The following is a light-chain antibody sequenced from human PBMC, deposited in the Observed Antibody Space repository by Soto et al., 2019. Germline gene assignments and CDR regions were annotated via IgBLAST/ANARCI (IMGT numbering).Light chain of an antibody. CDR3: QQRSTWPLT. CDR2: EAS. V-gene: IGKV3-11*01. CDR1: QSVSTY. J-gene: IGKJ4*01. Sequence: EIVLTQSPATLSLSPGERATLSCRASQSVSTYLAWYQQKPGQAPRLLIYEASDRATGIPARFSGSGSGADFTLTISSLEAEEFAVYYCQQRSTWPLTFGRGTKVDIK.